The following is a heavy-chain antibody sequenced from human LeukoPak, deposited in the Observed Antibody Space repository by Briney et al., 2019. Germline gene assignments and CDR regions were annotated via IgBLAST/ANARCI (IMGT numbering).Heavy chain of an antibody. Sequence: ASVKVSCKASGYTFTSYDINWVRQATGQGLEWMGWMNPNSGNTGYAQKFQGRVTMTRNTSISTAYMGLSSLRSEDTAVYYCARGQDDYYDSSGYYYLFDYWGQGTLVTVSS. CDR1: GYTFTSYD. CDR2: MNPNSGNT. V-gene: IGHV1-8*01. CDR3: ARGQDDYYDSSGYYYLFDY. J-gene: IGHJ4*02. D-gene: IGHD3-22*01.